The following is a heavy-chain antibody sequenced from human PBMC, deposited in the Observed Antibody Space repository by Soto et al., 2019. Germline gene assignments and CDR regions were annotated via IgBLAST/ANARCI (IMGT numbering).Heavy chain of an antibody. D-gene: IGHD3-10*01. Sequence: ASVKVSCKASGYTFTGYYMHWLRQAPGQGLEWMGWINPNSGGTNYAQKFQGWVTMTRDTSISTAYMELSRLRSDDTAVYYCARGGSGSYPYYYYYYGMDVWGQGTTVTVSS. J-gene: IGHJ6*02. CDR3: ARGGSGSYPYYYYYYGMDV. CDR1: GYTFTGYY. V-gene: IGHV1-2*04. CDR2: INPNSGGT.